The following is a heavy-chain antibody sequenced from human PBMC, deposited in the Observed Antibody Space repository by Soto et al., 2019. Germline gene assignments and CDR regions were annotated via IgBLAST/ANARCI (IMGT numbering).Heavy chain of an antibody. V-gene: IGHV3-74*01. CDR3: TTVFEY. Sequence: EVQLVQSGGGSVQPGGSLRLSCAASGFTFTNYWMHWVRQVPGKGLVWVSRIDGVGAGTSYSDSVRGRFTISRDNAENIVYLQMNSLRAEDTAVYYCTTVFEYRGQRTLVTVSS. J-gene: IGHJ4*02. CDR1: GFTFTNYW. CDR2: IDGVGAGT.